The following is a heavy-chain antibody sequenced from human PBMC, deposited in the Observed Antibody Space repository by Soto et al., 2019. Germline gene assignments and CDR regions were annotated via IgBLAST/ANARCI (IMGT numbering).Heavy chain of an antibody. D-gene: IGHD3-22*01. CDR3: AGDPDSSGYYYFDY. V-gene: IGHV3-64*01. CDR2: ISSYGGST. J-gene: IGHJ4*02. CDR1: GFTFSSYA. Sequence: EVQLVESGGGLVQPGGSLRLSCAASGFTFSSYAMHWVRQAPGKGLEYVSAISSYGGSTYYANSVKGRFTISRDNSKTTLYLQMGGLRAEDMAVYYCAGDPDSSGYYYFDYWGQGTLVTVSS.